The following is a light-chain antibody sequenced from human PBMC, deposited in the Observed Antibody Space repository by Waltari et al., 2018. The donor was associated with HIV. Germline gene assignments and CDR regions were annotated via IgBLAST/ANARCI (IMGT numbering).Light chain of an antibody. V-gene: IGKV3-15*01. CDR2: GSS. J-gene: IGKJ4*01. CDR1: QTVSNN. CDR3: QQYNDWPLT. Sequence: EIVLTQSAATLSVSPGERATLSCRASQTVSNNLAWYQQKPGQAPRLLIYGSSTRATGIPARFSGSGSGIEFTLTISSLQSEDFAIYYCQQYNDWPLTFGGGTKVDIK.